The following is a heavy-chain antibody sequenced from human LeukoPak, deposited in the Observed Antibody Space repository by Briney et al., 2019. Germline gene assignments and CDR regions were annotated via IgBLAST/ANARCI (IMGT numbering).Heavy chain of an antibody. V-gene: IGHV4-38-2*01. CDR1: GYSISSGYY. CDR3: ARRNSGSYYGEYYFDY. D-gene: IGHD1-26*01. Sequence: SETLSLTCAVSGYSISSGYYWGWIRQPPGKGLEWIGSIYHSGSTYCNPSLKSRVTISVDTSKNQFSLKLSSVTAADTAVYYCARRNSGSYYGEYYFDYWGQGTLVTVSS. J-gene: IGHJ4*02. CDR2: IYHSGST.